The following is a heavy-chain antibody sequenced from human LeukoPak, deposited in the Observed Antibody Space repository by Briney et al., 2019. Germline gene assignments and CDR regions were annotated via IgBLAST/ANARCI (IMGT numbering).Heavy chain of an antibody. CDR3: ARDRIPYYDFWSGYYTGIEYFQH. Sequence: ASVKVSCKASGYTFTSYGISWVRQAPGQGLEWMGWISAYNGNTNYAQKLQGRVTMTTDTSTSTAYMELRSLRSDDTAVYYCARDRIPYYDFWSGYYTGIEYFQHWGQGTLVTVSS. CDR2: ISAYNGNT. J-gene: IGHJ1*01. V-gene: IGHV1-18*01. D-gene: IGHD3-3*01. CDR1: GYTFTSYG.